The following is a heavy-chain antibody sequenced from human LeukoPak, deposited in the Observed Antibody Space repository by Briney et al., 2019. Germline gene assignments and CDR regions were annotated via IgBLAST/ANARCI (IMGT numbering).Heavy chain of an antibody. CDR3: ARVVYKNWFDP. D-gene: IGHD5-24*01. J-gene: IGHJ5*02. V-gene: IGHV4-59*01. Sequence: SETLSLTCTVSGGSISSYYWSWIRQPPGKGLEWIGYIYYSGSTNYNPSLESRVTISVDTSKNQFSLKLSSVTAADTAVYYCARVVYKNWFDPWGQGTLVTVSS. CDR1: GGSISSYY. CDR2: IYYSGST.